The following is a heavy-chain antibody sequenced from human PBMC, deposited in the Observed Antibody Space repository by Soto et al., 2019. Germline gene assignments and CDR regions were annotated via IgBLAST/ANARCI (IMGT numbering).Heavy chain of an antibody. J-gene: IGHJ5*02. Sequence: EVQLVESGGGLAQPGGSLRLSCAASGLTFSSYWMTWVRQAPGKGLEWVANIKQDESEKYYVDSVKGRFTISRDNAKNSLYLQMNNLRVEDTAVYYCARGEAIGDDPWGHGTLVTVSS. CDR3: ARGEAIGDDP. CDR2: IKQDESEK. D-gene: IGHD3-10*01. V-gene: IGHV3-7*01. CDR1: GLTFSSYW.